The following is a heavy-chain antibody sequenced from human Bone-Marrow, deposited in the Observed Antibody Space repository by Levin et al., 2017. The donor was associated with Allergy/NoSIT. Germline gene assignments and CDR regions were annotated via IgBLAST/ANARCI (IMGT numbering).Heavy chain of an antibody. CDR2: ISSNGGST. CDR1: GFTFNNYA. CDR3: AKVPGVYSGSHYFDY. D-gene: IGHD1-26*01. Sequence: GGSLRLSCAASGFTFNNYAMSWVRQAPGKGLEWVSGISSNGGSTYYADFVKGRFTISRDNSKNTLYLQVNSLRAEDTAVYYCAKVPGVYSGSHYFDYWGQGTLVIVSS. J-gene: IGHJ4*02. V-gene: IGHV3-23*01.